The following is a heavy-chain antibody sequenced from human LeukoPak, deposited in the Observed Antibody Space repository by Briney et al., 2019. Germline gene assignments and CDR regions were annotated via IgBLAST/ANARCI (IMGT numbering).Heavy chain of an antibody. J-gene: IGHJ4*02. V-gene: IGHV4-59*08. CDR2: IYYSGST. CDR1: GDSISRYY. Sequence: PSETLSLTCTVSGDSISRYYWRWIRQPPGKGLEWIGYIYYSGSTKYNPSLQSRVTISLDTSKNQLSLKVSSVTAADTAMYFCARAPRARDTSMEHFDSWGQGTLVTVSS. CDR3: ARAPRARDTSMEHFDS. D-gene: IGHD5-18*01.